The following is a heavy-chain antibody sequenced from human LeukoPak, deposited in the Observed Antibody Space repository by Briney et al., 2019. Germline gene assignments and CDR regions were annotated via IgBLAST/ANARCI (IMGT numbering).Heavy chain of an antibody. D-gene: IGHD4-17*01. J-gene: IGHJ4*02. CDR1: GFTFNSYG. Sequence: GRSLRLSCAASGFTFNSYGMSWVRQAPGKGLEWVSGINWNGGSTGYADSVKGRFTISRDNAKNSLYLQMNSLRAEDTALYYCTRGYLRGPIDFWGQGTLASVSS. CDR2: INWNGGST. CDR3: TRGYLRGPIDF. V-gene: IGHV3-20*04.